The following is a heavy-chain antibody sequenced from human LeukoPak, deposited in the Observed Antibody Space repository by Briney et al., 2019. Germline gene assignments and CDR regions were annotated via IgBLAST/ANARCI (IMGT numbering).Heavy chain of an antibody. D-gene: IGHD7-27*01. V-gene: IGHV3-21*01. Sequence: GGSLRLSCAASGFTFSSYNMNWVRQAPGKGLEWVSSISGSSSYIYYADSVKGRFTISRDNAKNSLYLQMNSLRAEDTGVYYCARSELGYYYYYMDVWGKGTTVTVSS. CDR3: ARSELGYYYYYMDV. J-gene: IGHJ6*03. CDR1: GFTFSSYN. CDR2: ISGSSSYI.